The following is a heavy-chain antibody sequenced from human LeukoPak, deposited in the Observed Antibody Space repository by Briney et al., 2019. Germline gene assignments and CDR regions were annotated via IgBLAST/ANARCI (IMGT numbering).Heavy chain of an antibody. V-gene: IGHV4-39*07. Sequence: SETLSLTCTVSGGSISSSSYYWSWIRQPPGKGLEWIGEINHSGSTNYNPSLKSRVTISVDTSKNQFSLKLSSVTAADTAVYYCARGPPVYIWGSYRYAFDIWGQGTMVTVSS. CDR2: INHSGST. CDR1: GGSISSSSYY. D-gene: IGHD3-16*02. J-gene: IGHJ3*02. CDR3: ARGPPVYIWGSYRYAFDI.